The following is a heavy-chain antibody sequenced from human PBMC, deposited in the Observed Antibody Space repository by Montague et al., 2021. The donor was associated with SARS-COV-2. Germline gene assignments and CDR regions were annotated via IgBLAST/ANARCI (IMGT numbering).Heavy chain of an antibody. V-gene: IGHV4-39*01. J-gene: IGHJ4*03. CDR2: VYYSGYT. Sequence: SETLSLTCTVSGDSVSSSGHYWGWIRQPPGKGLEWLGIVYYSGYTYYXXXVKGRVTISIDASKNQFSLKLNSLTATDTAIYHCARRRIREDYIDFWGHGTLVTVAS. CDR3: ARRRIREDYIDF. CDR1: GDSVSSSGHY. D-gene: IGHD1-26*01.